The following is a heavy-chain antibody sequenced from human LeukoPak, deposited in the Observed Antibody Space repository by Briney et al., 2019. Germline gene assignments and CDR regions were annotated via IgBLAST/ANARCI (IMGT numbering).Heavy chain of an antibody. D-gene: IGHD3-16*02. J-gene: IGHJ4*02. Sequence: PGGSLRLSCAASGFTFSSYSMNWVRQAPGKGLEWVSSISSSSSYIYYADSVKGRLTISRDNAKNSLYLQMNSPRAEDTAVYYCARGVLRLGELSRFYFDYWGQGTLVTVSS. V-gene: IGHV3-21*01. CDR1: GFTFSSYS. CDR2: ISSSSSYI. CDR3: ARGVLRLGELSRFYFDY.